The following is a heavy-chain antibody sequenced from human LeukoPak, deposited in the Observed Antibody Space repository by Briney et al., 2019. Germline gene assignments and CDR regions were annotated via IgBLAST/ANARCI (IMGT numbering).Heavy chain of an antibody. D-gene: IGHD5-18*01. V-gene: IGHV4-39*01. CDR1: GGSISSSSYY. CDR2: IYYSGST. CDR3: AIGYSYENGAFDI. J-gene: IGHJ3*02. Sequence: PSETLSLTCTVSGGSISSSSYYWGWIRQPPGKGLEWIGSIYYSGSTYYNPSLKSRVTISVDTSKNQFSLKLSSVTAADTAVYYCAIGYSYENGAFDIWGQGTMVTVSS.